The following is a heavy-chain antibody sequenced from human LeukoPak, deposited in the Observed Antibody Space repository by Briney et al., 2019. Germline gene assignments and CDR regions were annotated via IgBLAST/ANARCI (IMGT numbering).Heavy chain of an antibody. CDR2: INWNGGST. V-gene: IGHV3-20*04. D-gene: IGHD6-19*01. Sequence: GGSLRLSCAASGFTFDDYGMSWVRQAPGKGLEWVSGINWNGGSTGYAYSVKGRFTISRDNAKNSLYLQMNSLRAEDMALYYCAKDIYSSGWYGLGAFDIWGQGTMVTVSS. CDR1: GFTFDDYG. CDR3: AKDIYSSGWYGLGAFDI. J-gene: IGHJ3*02.